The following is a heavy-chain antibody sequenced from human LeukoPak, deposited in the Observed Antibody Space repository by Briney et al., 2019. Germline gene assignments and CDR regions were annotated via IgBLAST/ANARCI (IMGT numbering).Heavy chain of an antibody. CDR1: GFTFSSYS. Sequence: GGSLRLSCAAYGFTFSSYSMNWVRQAPGKGLEWVSFISTSSSYIYYADSVKGRFAISRDNAKNSLYLQMNSLRAEDTAVYYCARAGLSYYDSSGYYYAWGQGTLVTVSS. J-gene: IGHJ5*02. V-gene: IGHV3-21*01. D-gene: IGHD3-22*01. CDR3: ARAGLSYYDSSGYYYA. CDR2: ISTSSSYI.